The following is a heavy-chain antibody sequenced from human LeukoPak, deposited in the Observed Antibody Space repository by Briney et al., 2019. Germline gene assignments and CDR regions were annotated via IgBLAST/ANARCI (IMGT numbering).Heavy chain of an antibody. CDR2: IIPIFGTA. J-gene: IGHJ4*02. D-gene: IGHD1-26*01. Sequence: ASVKVSCKASGGTFSSYAISWVRQAPGQGLEWMGGIIPIFGTANYAQKFQGRVTITADESTSTAYMELSSLRSEDTAVYYCARDPTELVRGSYSLLYWGQGTLVTVSS. CDR3: ARDPTELVRGSYSLLY. V-gene: IGHV1-69*13. CDR1: GGTFSSYA.